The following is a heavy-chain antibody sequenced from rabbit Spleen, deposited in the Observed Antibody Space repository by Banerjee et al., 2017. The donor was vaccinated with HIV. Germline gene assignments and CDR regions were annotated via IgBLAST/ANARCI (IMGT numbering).Heavy chain of an antibody. V-gene: IGHV1S45*01. CDR3: ARDLVAAIGWNFNL. CDR2: INMFTGKS. J-gene: IGHJ4*01. CDR1: GVSLNDKDV. Sequence: QEQLVESGGGLVQPGGSLTLTCKASGVSLNDKDVMCWVRQAPGKGLEWIACINMFTGKSGHAGWAKGRFILSWPSSATVTLQMTSLTVADTATYFCARDLVAAIGWNFNLWGPGTLVTVS. D-gene: IGHD5-1*01.